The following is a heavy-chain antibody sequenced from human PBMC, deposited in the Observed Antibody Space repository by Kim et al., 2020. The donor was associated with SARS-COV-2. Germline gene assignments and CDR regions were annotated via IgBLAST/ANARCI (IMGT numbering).Heavy chain of an antibody. V-gene: IGHV3-9*01. CDR1: GFTFDDYA. CDR2: ISWNSCSI. D-gene: IGHD3-10*01. Sequence: GGSLRLSCAASGFTFDDYAMHCVRQAPGKGLEWVSGISWNSCSIGYADSVKGRFTISRDHAKNSLYLQMNSLRAEDTALYYCEKDRFGELLFLFDICGRGTMVTVSS. J-gene: IGHJ3*02. CDR3: EKDRFGELLFLFDI.